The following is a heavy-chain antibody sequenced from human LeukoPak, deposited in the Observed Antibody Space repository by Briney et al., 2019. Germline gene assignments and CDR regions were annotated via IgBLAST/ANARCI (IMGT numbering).Heavy chain of an antibody. D-gene: IGHD6-19*01. CDR1: GFTVSSNY. CDR2: IYSGGST. J-gene: IGHJ6*02. V-gene: IGHV3-66*04. CDR3: AIRSGWYYGMDV. Sequence: GGSLRLSCAASGFTVSSNYMSWVRQAPGKGLEWVSVIYSGGSTYYADSVKGRFTISRDNSKNTLYLQMNSLRAEDTAVYYCAIRSGWYYGMDVWGQGTTVTVSS.